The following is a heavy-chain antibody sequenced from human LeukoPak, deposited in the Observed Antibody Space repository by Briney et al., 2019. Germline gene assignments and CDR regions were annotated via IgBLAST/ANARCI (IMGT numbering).Heavy chain of an antibody. V-gene: IGHV3-30*02. D-gene: IGHD3-22*01. Sequence: PGGSLRLSCAASGFTFSSYGMHWVRQAPGKGLEWVAFIRYDGSNKYYADSVKGRFTISRDNSKNTLYLQMNSQRAEDTAASFCAKDGSSGYYADYWGQGTLVTVSS. CDR1: GFTFSSYG. CDR2: IRYDGSNK. CDR3: AKDGSSGYYADY. J-gene: IGHJ4*02.